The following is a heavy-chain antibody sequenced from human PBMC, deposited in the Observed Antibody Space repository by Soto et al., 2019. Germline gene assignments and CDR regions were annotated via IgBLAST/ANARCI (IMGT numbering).Heavy chain of an antibody. J-gene: IGHJ6*02. CDR3: ARQAYKYYDFWSGYNGMDV. Sequence: SETLSLTCTVSGGSISSSSYYWGWIRQPPGKGLEWIGSIYYSGSTYYNPSLKSRVTISVDTSKNQFSLKLSSVTAADTAVYYCARQAYKYYDFWSGYNGMDVWGQGTTLTVSS. CDR2: IYYSGST. CDR1: GGSISSSSYY. V-gene: IGHV4-39*01. D-gene: IGHD3-3*01.